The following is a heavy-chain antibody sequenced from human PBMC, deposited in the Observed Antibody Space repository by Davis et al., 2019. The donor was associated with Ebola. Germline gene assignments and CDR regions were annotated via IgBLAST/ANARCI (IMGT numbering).Heavy chain of an antibody. V-gene: IGHV3-21*01. Sequence: PGGSLRLSCVASGFTFSSYSMNWVRQAPGKGLEWVSSISSSSSYIYYADSVKGRFTISRDNAKNSLYLQMNSLRAEDTAVYYCARSSIAARPGYYYGMDVWGQGTTVTVSS. D-gene: IGHD6-6*01. J-gene: IGHJ6*02. CDR2: ISSSSSYI. CDR3: ARSSIAARPGYYYGMDV. CDR1: GFTFSSYS.